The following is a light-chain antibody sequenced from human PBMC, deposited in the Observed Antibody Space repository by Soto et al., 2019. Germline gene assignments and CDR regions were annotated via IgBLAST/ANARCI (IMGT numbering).Light chain of an antibody. J-gene: IGKJ1*01. CDR3: MQHTHWPHT. CDR2: AIS. CDR1: PGVAHSDGGTR. V-gene: IGKV2-30*02. Sequence: CRSRPGVAHSDGGTRLSWYQQRPGQSPRRLIYAISNRDSGVPDRFIGSGSGTDFTLRISWVEAEDVGIYYCMQHTHWPHTFGQGTKVDIK.